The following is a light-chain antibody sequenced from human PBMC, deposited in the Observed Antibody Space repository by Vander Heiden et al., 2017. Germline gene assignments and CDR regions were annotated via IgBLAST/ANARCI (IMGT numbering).Light chain of an antibody. CDR1: QGISSY. CDR2: AAS. V-gene: IGKV1-8*01. J-gene: IGKJ1*01. CDR3: QQYGNYPWT. Sequence: AIRLTQPPSSFSASTGDRVTITCRASQGISSYLAWYQQKPGKAPKLLIYAASTLQSGVPSRFSGSGSGTDFTLTISCLQSEDFATYYCQQYGNYPWTFGQGTKVEIK.